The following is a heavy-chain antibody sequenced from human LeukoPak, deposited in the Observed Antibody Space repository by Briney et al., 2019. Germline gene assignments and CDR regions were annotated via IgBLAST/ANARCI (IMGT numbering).Heavy chain of an antibody. V-gene: IGHV4-61*02. CDR2: MYTSGST. CDR1: GGSISSGSYY. Sequence: SQTLSLTCTVSGGSISSGSYYWSWIRQPAGKGLEWIGRMYTSGSTNYNPSLKSRVTISVDTSKNQFSLKLSSVTAADTAVYYCASRGNWGQGTLVTVSS. J-gene: IGHJ4*02. CDR3: ASRGN.